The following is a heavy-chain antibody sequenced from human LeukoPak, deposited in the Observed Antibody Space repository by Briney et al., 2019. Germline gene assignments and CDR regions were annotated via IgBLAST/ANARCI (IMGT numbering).Heavy chain of an antibody. CDR3: ARGSSTFDY. CDR2: IYTSGIT. J-gene: IGHJ4*02. Sequence: SETLSLTCTVSGGSISSSSYYWGWIRQPPGKGLEWIGRIYTSGITNYNPSLKSRVTMSVDTSKNQFSLKLSSVTAADTAVYYCARGSSTFDYWGQGTLVTVSS. CDR1: GGSISSSSYY. V-gene: IGHV4-61*05. D-gene: IGHD2-2*01.